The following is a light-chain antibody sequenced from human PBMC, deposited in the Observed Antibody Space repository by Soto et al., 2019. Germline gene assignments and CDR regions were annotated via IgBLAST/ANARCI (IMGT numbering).Light chain of an antibody. CDR1: TSDVGGYNF. CDR2: DVS. CDR3: SSSTSSNTVV. V-gene: IGLV2-14*01. Sequence: QSVLTQPASVSGSPGQSITVSCTGTTSDVGGYNFVSWYQQYPGKAPKLMIYDVSNRPAGVSHRFSGSKSGTTSSLTFSGLQADDDDDYYCSSSTSSNTVVFGVGTQLTVL. J-gene: IGLJ7*01.